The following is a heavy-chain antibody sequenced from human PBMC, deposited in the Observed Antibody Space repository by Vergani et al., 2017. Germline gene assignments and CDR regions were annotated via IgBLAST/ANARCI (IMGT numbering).Heavy chain of an antibody. J-gene: IGHJ6*02. CDR2: ISGSGGST. CDR3: AKANPRNSGYDYLYYYHAMDV. V-gene: IGHV3-23*04. CDR1: GFTFSDYY. D-gene: IGHD5-12*01. Sequence: VQLVESGGGLVKPGGSLRLSCAASGFTFSDYYMGWIRQAPGKGLEWVSGISGSGGSTYYAGSVKGRFTISRDSSKNTLYLQRNSLSAGDTAVYYCAKANPRNSGYDYLYYYHAMDVWGQGTTVTVSS.